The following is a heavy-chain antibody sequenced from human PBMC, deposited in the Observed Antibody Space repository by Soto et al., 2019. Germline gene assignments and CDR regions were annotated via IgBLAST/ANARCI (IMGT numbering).Heavy chain of an antibody. CDR2: IWYDGNNE. D-gene: IGHD3-16*01. J-gene: IGHJ6*03. CDR1: GFTFSRSG. Sequence: QMQLVESGGGVVQPGRSLRLSCAASGFTFSRSGMQWVRQAPGKGLEWVAVIWYDGNNEYYADSVEGGFTISRDNSKNTLYLQTNSLRAEDTAVYYCARGAGHNYYDRDVWGKGTTVTVSS. V-gene: IGHV3-33*01. CDR3: ARGAGHNYYDRDV.